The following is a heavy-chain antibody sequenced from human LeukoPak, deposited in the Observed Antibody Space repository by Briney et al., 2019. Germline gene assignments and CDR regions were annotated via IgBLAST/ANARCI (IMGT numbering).Heavy chain of an antibody. V-gene: IGHV3-66*01. CDR3: ARSPEPYSSSWYWFDP. CDR2: IYSGGST. J-gene: IGHJ5*02. CDR1: GFTVSSNY. D-gene: IGHD6-13*01. Sequence: GGSLRLSCAASGFTVSSNYMSWVRQAPGKGLEWVSVIYSGGSTYYADSVKGRFTISRDNSKNTLYLQMNSLRAEDTAVYYCARSPEPYSSSWYWFDPWGQGTLVTVSS.